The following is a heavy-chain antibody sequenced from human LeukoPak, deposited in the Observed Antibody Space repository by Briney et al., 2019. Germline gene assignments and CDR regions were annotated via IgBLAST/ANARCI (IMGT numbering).Heavy chain of an antibody. CDR3: AKAPTPYGSGSYSLDY. CDR1: GFTFDDCA. V-gene: IGHV3-43*02. D-gene: IGHD3-10*01. CDR2: ISGDGGST. J-gene: IGHJ4*02. Sequence: PGGSLRLSCAASGFTFDDCAMHWVRQAPGKGLEWVSLISGDGGSTYYADSVKGRFTISRDNSKNSLYLQMNSLRTEDTALYYCAKAPTPYGSGSYSLDYWGQGTLVTVSS.